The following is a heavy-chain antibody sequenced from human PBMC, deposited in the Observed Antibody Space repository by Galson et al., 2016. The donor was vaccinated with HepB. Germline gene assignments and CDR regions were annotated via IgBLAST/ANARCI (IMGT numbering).Heavy chain of an antibody. CDR3: ARGSDVTCRGGDCTLDY. D-gene: IGHD2-21*02. Sequence: SEKVSCKASGYTFSTYAIHWVRQAPGQSLEWMGWINGGNGNTKFSHKFQGRVSFTSDTSASTAYMELSSLRSEDTAVFYCARGSDVTCRGGDCTLDYWGQGTLVTVSS. V-gene: IGHV1-3*01. CDR2: INGGNGNT. J-gene: IGHJ4*02. CDR1: GYTFSTYA.